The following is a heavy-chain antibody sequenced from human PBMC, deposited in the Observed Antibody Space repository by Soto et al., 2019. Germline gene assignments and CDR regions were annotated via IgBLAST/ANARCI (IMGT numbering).Heavy chain of an antibody. D-gene: IGHD3-3*01. CDR2: IKSKTDGGTT. CDR3: TTDIFGVVINYVDY. J-gene: IGHJ4*02. Sequence: GGSLRLSCAASGFTFSNAWMSWVRQAPGKGLEWVGRIKSKTDGGTTDYAAPVKGRFTISRDDSKNTLYLQMNSLKTEDTAVYYCTTDIFGVVINYVDYWGQGTLVTVSS. CDR1: GFTFSNAW. V-gene: IGHV3-15*01.